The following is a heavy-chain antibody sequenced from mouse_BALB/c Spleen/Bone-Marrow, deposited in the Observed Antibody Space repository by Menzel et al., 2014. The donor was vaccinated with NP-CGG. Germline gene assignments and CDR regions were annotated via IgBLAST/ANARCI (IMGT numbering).Heavy chain of an antibody. D-gene: IGHD1-1*01. CDR2: IDPANGNT. J-gene: IGHJ3*01. Sequence: PLQQSGAELVKPGASVKLSCTASGFNIKDTYMHWVKQRPEQGLEWIGRIDPANGNTKYDPKFQGKATITADTSSNTAYLQLSSLTSEDTAVYYCASYYYGSSSFAYWGQGTMVTVSA. CDR1: GFNIKDTY. V-gene: IGHV14-3*02. CDR3: ASYYYGSSSFAY.